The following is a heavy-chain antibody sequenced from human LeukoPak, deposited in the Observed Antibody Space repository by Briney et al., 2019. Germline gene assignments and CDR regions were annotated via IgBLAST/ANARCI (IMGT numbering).Heavy chain of an antibody. CDR1: GFTFSDYA. CDR2: ISSNGGST. D-gene: IGHD3-10*01. V-gene: IGHV3-64*02. CDR3: AKDLAAMLLWFGELDY. Sequence: GGSLRLSCAASGFTFSDYAMHWVRQAPGKGLEYVSVISSNGGSTYYADSVKGRFTISRDNSKNTLYLQMNSLRAEDTAVYYCAKDLAAMLLWFGELDYWGQGTLVTVSS. J-gene: IGHJ4*02.